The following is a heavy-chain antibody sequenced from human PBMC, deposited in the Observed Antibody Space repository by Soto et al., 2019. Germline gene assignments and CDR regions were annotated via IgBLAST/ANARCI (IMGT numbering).Heavy chain of an antibody. CDR2: ISWDGGST. CDR3: TIALAGTPLVY. CDR1: GFTFDDYT. Sequence: GGSLRLSCAASGFTFDDYTMHWVRQAPGKGLEWVSLISWDGGSTYYADSVKGRFTISRDNSKNSLYLQMNSLRTEETALYYCTIALAGTPLVYCGQXSLVTVSA. D-gene: IGHD6-19*01. J-gene: IGHJ4*02. V-gene: IGHV3-43*01.